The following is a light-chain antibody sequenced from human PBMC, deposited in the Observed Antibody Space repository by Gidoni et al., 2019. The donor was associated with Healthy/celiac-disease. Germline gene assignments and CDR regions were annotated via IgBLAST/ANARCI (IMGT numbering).Light chain of an antibody. J-gene: IGKJ5*01. CDR2: DAS. Sequence: EIVLTHSPATLSLSPGERATLSCRASQIVSSYLAWYQQKPGQAPRLLIYDASNTATAIPARLSGSGSGTDFTLTISSLEPEDFAVYYCQQRSNWPPITFGQGTRLEIK. V-gene: IGKV3-11*01. CDR3: QQRSNWPPIT. CDR1: QIVSSY.